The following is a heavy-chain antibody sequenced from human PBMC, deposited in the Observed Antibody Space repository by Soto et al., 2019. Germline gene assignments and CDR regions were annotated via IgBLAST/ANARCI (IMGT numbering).Heavy chain of an antibody. D-gene: IGHD6-13*01. J-gene: IGHJ4*02. CDR2: ISYDGSNK. V-gene: IGHV3-30*18. Sequence: LRDSCGVAEFTSSGYGRHRVSKAPGKGLEWVAVISYDGSNKYYADSVKGRFTISRDNSKNTLYLQMNSLRAEDTAVYYCANRIAAAADFDYWGQGILVTVSS. CDR3: ANRIAAAADFDY. CDR1: EFTSSGYG.